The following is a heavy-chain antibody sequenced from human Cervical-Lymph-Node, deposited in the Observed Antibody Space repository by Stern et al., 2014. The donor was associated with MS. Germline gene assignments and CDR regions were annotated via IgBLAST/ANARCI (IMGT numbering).Heavy chain of an antibody. CDR2: ISWNSGSI. V-gene: IGHV3-9*01. CDR3: ARDSGDTWTNNGLDP. CDR1: GYKFADVG. J-gene: IGHJ5*02. D-gene: IGHD1-1*01. Sequence: VQLVESGGDLVQPGRALRLSCVVSGYKFADVGMHWVRQAPGQGLDRASGISWNSGSIGYAESVKGRFTISRDNAKNLVNLQMNSLRTEDTALYYCARDSGDTWTNNGLDPWGQGTLVTVSS.